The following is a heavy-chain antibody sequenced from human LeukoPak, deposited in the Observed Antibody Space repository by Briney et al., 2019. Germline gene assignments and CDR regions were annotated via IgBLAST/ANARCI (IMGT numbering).Heavy chain of an antibody. CDR2: IWYDGSNK. CDR3: ARESFAYSSGWYGGFDP. J-gene: IGHJ5*02. CDR1: GFTFSSYG. D-gene: IGHD6-19*01. Sequence: PGGSLRLSCAASGFTFSSYGMHWVRQAPGKGLEWVAVIWYDGSNKYYADSVKGRFTISRDNSKNTLYLQMNSLRAEDTAVYYCARESFAYSSGWYGGFDPWGQGTLVTASS. V-gene: IGHV3-33*01.